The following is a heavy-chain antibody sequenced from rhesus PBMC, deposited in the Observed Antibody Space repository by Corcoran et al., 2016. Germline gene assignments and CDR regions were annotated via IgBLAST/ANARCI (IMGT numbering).Heavy chain of an antibody. J-gene: IGHJ3*01. D-gene: IGHD5-42*01. CDR3: AKRGYSGYSLLNDAFDF. CDR2: ISNGGAST. V-gene: IGHV3S5*01. Sequence: EVQLVESGGGLVQPGGSLRLSCAASGFTFSSYGMSWVRQAPGQGLEWVSYISNGGASTYYPDSVKGRLTIYRDNSKNTLSLQMNSLRAEDTAVYYCAKRGYSGYSLLNDAFDFWGQGLRVTVSS. CDR1: GFTFSSYG.